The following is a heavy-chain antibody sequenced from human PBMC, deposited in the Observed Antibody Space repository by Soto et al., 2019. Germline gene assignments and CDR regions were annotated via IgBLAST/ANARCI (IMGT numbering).Heavy chain of an antibody. J-gene: IGHJ5*02. D-gene: IGHD2-21*02. CDR2: IYPGDSDT. CDR1: GYSFTSYW. Sequence: XESLKISCKGSGYSFTSYWIGWVRQMPGKGLEWMGIIYPGDSDTRYSPSFQGQVTISADKSISAAYLQWSSLKASDTAMYYCARVVTTPYNWFDPWGQGTLVTVSS. V-gene: IGHV5-51*01. CDR3: ARVVTTPYNWFDP.